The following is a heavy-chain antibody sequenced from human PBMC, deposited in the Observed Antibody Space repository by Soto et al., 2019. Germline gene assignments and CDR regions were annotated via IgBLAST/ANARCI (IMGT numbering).Heavy chain of an antibody. V-gene: IGHV3-30-3*01. D-gene: IGHD4-17*01. Sequence: QVQLVESGGGVVQPGRSLRLSCAASGFNFSSYAMHWVRQAPGKGLEWVAVISYDGSNKYYADSVKGRFTISRDNSKNTLYLQMNSLRAEDTAVYYCARSPPQAVTSAFDIWGQGTMVTVSS. J-gene: IGHJ3*02. CDR3: ARSPPQAVTSAFDI. CDR2: ISYDGSNK. CDR1: GFNFSSYA.